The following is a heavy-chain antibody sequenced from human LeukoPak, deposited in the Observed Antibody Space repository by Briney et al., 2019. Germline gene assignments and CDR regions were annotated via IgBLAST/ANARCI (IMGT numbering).Heavy chain of an antibody. Sequence: SQTLSLTCTVSGGSISSGSYYWNWIRQPPGKGLEWIGYIYYSGSTKYNPSLKSRVTISVDTSKNQFSLKLSSATAADTAVYYCAKGEEDTAMVTHWFDPWGQGTLVTVSS. CDR3: AKGEEDTAMVTHWFDP. V-gene: IGHV4-61*01. CDR1: GGSISSGSYY. J-gene: IGHJ5*02. D-gene: IGHD5-18*01. CDR2: IYYSGST.